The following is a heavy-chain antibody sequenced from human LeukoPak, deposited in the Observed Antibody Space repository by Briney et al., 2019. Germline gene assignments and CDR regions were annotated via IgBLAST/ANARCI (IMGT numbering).Heavy chain of an antibody. Sequence: KSSETLSLTCTVSGGSISSYYWSWIRQPPGKGLEWIGYVYFRGTTNYNPSIKSRVTMSVDTSKNQFSLKLTSVTAADTAVYYCARSPGAPFDYWGQGSPVTVSS. CDR2: VYFRGTT. CDR3: ARSPGAPFDY. J-gene: IGHJ4*02. CDR1: GGSISSYY. V-gene: IGHV4-59*01. D-gene: IGHD7-27*01.